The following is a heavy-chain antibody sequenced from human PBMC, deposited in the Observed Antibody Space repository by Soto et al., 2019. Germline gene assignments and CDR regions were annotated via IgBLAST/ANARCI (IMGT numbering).Heavy chain of an antibody. J-gene: IGHJ4*02. CDR2: VYHNRAA. D-gene: IGHD3-10*01. CDR3: GGGGEGAIRHTCRDY. Sequence: PGTLFLSFTVSGFSIHNDHSFWAWIRQPPGMVLLLIVSVYHNRAADYNSSLKSLSTISVDPANNLVSLRMRPLTAADKAFYYCGGGGEGAIRHTCRDYWGQGMLVTVSS. V-gene: IGHV4-39*01. CDR1: GFSIHNDHSF.